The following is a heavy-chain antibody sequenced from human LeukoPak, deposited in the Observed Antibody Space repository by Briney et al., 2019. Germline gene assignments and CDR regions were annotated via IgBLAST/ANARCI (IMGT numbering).Heavy chain of an antibody. V-gene: IGHV3-23*01. Sequence: GGSLRLSCAASGFTFSSYAMSWVRQAPGKGLEWVSAISGSGGSTYYADSVKGRFTISRDNSKNTLYLQMNSLRAEDTAVYYCARSHDFGYYLFPFDYWGPGTLVTVPS. CDR2: ISGSGGST. D-gene: IGHD4-17*01. CDR3: ARSHDFGYYLFPFDY. J-gene: IGHJ4*02. CDR1: GFTFSSYA.